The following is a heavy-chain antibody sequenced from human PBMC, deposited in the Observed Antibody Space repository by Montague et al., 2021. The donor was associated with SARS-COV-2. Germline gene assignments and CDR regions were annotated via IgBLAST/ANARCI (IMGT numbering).Heavy chain of an antibody. D-gene: IGHD2-8*01. V-gene: IGHV3-48*03. J-gene: IGHJ4*02. CDR2: ISSTGSTI. Sequence: SLSLSFSASGFTFSSYEMNWVRQAPGKGLEWVSYISSTGSTIFYADSVKGRFTISRDNAKNSLYLQMNSLRAEDTAVYYCASRAPTRIVLMVYAIGGYFDYWGQGTLVTVSS. CDR3: ASRAPTRIVLMVYAIGGYFDY. CDR1: GFTFSSYE.